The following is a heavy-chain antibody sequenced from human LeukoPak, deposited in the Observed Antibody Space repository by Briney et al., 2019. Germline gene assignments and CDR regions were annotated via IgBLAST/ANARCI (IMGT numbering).Heavy chain of an antibody. D-gene: IGHD1-1*01. CDR3: ATDDVTTGTKTALGY. Sequence: SVKVSCKASGFTFTSSAVQWVRQARGQGLEWIGWIVVGSGNTNYAQKFQERVTINRGMSTSTAYMELSSLRSEDTAVYYCATDDVTTGTKTALGYWGQGTLVTVSS. V-gene: IGHV1-58*01. CDR2: IVVGSGNT. J-gene: IGHJ4*02. CDR1: GFTFTSSA.